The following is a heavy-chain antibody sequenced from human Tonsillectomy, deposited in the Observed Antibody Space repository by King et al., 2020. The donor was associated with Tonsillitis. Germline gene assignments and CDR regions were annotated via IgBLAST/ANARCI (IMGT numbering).Heavy chain of an antibody. D-gene: IGHD3-3*01. CDR2: IYSSGTT. CDR3: AVFRLSEWSPGRRWSDP. J-gene: IGHJ5*01. Sequence: QLQESGPRLVKPSETLSLTCAVSGGSITSGSYFWGWIRQPPGKGLDWIARIYSSGTTYYNPSLNSRVTISLDPSKNQFSLRRTSVTAADTAIYSWAVFRLSEWSPGRRWSDPWGQGILVTVSS. CDR1: GGSITSGSYF. V-gene: IGHV4-39*01.